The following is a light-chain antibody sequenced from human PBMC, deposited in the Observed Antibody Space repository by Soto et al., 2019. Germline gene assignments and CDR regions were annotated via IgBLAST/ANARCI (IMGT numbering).Light chain of an antibody. V-gene: IGKV3-20*01. CDR2: SAS. CDR1: QTVSSGY. CDR3: QLFGNSPPMYT. J-gene: IGKJ2*01. Sequence: VLTQSPGTLSFSPGESAALSCRASQTVSSGYVAWYQQKSGQAPRLLIYSASSRATGIPDRFSGSESGTEFTLTISRLEPEDFAVYYCQLFGNSPPMYTFGQGTKLENK.